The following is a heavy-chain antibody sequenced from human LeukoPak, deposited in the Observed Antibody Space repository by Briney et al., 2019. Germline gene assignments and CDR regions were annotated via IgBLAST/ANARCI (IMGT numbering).Heavy chain of an antibody. CDR3: ARDAVITFGGPRRAFDI. V-gene: IGHV4-59*01. CDR1: GGSISTYY. Sequence: SETLSLTCTVSGGSISTYYWNWIRQPPGKGLEWIGYIYSSGSTNYSPSLQSRVTISVDTSKNQFSLKLSSVTAADTAVYYCARDAVITFGGPRRAFDIWGQGTMVTVSS. D-gene: IGHD3-16*01. CDR2: IYSSGST. J-gene: IGHJ3*02.